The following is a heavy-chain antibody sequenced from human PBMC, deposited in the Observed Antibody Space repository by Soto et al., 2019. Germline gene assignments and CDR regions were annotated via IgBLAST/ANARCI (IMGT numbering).Heavy chain of an antibody. CDR1: GFTFSSYA. Sequence: GGSLRLSCAASGFTFSSYAMSWVRQAPGKGPEWVSAISGSGGSTYYADSVKGRFTISRDTSKNTLYLQMNSLSAEDTAVYYCAKDPSGPAAVAGFDYWGQGTLVTVSS. CDR3: AKDPSGPAAVAGFDY. J-gene: IGHJ4*02. CDR2: ISGSGGST. V-gene: IGHV3-23*01. D-gene: IGHD6-19*01.